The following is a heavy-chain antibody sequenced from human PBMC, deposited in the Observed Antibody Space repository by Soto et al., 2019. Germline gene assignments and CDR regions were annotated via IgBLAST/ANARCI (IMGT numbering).Heavy chain of an antibody. D-gene: IGHD1-20*01. V-gene: IGHV3-30-3*01. J-gene: IGHJ4*02. CDR2: ISSDGTNK. CDR3: ARGPYHNGFIGWTH. Sequence: GGSLRLSCATSGFTFSSYGLYWVRQAPGKGLEWVAVISSDGTNKDYTDSVRGRFTISRDNSKNTLYLEMNSLRVEDTALYYCARGPYHNGFIGWTHWGPGTLVTVSS. CDR1: GFTFSSYG.